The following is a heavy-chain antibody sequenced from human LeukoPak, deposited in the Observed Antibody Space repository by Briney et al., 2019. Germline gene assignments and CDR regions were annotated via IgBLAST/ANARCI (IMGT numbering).Heavy chain of an antibody. CDR3: ARGPGYCSGGICYAWFDP. CDR1: GFIFSNYE. J-gene: IGHJ5*02. Sequence: VGSLRLSCAASGFIFSNYEMNWVRQAPGKGLEWLSYISTSGTTVNYADSVEGRFTISRDNAKNSLFLQMNSLRAEDTAVYYCARGPGYCSGGICYAWFDPWGQGTLVTVRS. CDR2: ISTSGTTV. D-gene: IGHD2-15*01. V-gene: IGHV3-48*03.